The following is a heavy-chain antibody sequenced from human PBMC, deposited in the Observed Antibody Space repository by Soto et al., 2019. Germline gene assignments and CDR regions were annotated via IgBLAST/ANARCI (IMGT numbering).Heavy chain of an antibody. CDR3: AISFVDSYGPYSGGNSWADWFDP. Sequence: QVQLVQSGAEVKKPGSSVKVSCKASGGTFSSYAISWVRQAPGQGLEWMGGIIPIFGTANYEQKFQGRVTITADASTSTAYMELSSLRSEDTAVYYCAISFVDSYGPYSGGNSWADWFDPWGQGTLVTVSS. V-gene: IGHV1-69*01. CDR1: GGTFSSYA. CDR2: IIPIFGTA. J-gene: IGHJ5*02. D-gene: IGHD5-18*01.